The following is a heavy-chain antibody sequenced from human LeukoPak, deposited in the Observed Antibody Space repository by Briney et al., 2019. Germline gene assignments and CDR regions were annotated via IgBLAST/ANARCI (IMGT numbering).Heavy chain of an antibody. V-gene: IGHV3-48*01. CDR1: GFNFIDYS. CDR3: ARDHRYAFDN. D-gene: IGHD5-12*01. Sequence: SGGSLRLSCAASGFNFIDYSMNWVRQAPGKGLEWISYIGISSGSTKYADSVKGRFTISRDKARNSLYLQMNSLRVEDTAVYYCARDHRYAFDNWGHGTLVTVSS. J-gene: IGHJ4*01. CDR2: IGISSGST.